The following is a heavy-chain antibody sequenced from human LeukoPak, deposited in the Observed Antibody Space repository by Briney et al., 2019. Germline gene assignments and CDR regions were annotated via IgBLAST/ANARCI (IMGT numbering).Heavy chain of an antibody. D-gene: IGHD1-14*01. CDR1: GFTFGNSW. CDR2: INADGSTA. CDR3: VVVVEPPDSDGFDV. V-gene: IGHV3-74*01. J-gene: IGHJ3*01. Sequence: PGGSLRLSCAASGFTFGNSWVHWVRQAPAKGLVWVSLINADGSTATYADSVKGRFTISRDNARSTLSLQMNSLTIEDTAVYYCVVVVEPPDSDGFDVWGQGTMITVSS.